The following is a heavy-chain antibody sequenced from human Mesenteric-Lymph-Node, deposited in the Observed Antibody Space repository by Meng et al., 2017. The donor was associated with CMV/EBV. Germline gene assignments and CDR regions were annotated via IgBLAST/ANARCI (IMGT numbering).Heavy chain of an antibody. CDR1: GGSFSGYY. Sequence: CAVYGGSFSGYYWSWIRQPPGKGLEWIGEIKHTRRTNYNPSLKSRVTISVDTSKDQFSLRLSTVTVADTAVYYCARGLGFGEPLIDPWGQGTLVTVSS. D-gene: IGHD3-10*01. CDR2: IKHTRRT. V-gene: IGHV4-34*01. CDR3: ARGLGFGEPLIDP. J-gene: IGHJ5*02.